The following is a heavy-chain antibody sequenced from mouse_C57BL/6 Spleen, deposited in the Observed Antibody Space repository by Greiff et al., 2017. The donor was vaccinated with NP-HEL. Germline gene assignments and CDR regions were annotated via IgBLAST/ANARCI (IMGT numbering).Heavy chain of an antibody. CDR2: IYPGDGDT. Sequence: QVHVKQSGPELVKPGASVKISCKASGYAFSSSWMNWVKQRPGKGLEWIGRIYPGDGDTNYNGKFKGKATLTADKSSSTAYMQLSSLTSEDSAVSSCARGAQASYAMDYWGQGTSVTVSS. CDR3: ARGAQASYAMDY. D-gene: IGHD3-2*02. J-gene: IGHJ4*01. V-gene: IGHV1-82*01. CDR1: GYAFSSSW.